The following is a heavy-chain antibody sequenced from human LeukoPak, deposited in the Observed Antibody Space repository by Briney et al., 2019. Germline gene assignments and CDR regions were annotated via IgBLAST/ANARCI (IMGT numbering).Heavy chain of an antibody. Sequence: ASVKVSCKASGYTFTSYYMHWVRQAPGQGLEWMGIINPSGGSTSYAQKFQGRVTMTRDTSTSTVYMELSSLRSEDTAVYYCARDWGKYYYYYYMDVWGKGTTVTVS. D-gene: IGHD3-16*01. CDR3: ARDWGKYYYYYYMDV. CDR1: GYTFTSYY. CDR2: INPSGGST. J-gene: IGHJ6*03. V-gene: IGHV1-46*01.